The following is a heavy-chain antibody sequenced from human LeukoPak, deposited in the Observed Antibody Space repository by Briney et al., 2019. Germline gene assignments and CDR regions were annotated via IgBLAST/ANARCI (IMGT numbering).Heavy chain of an antibody. V-gene: IGHV4-4*02. CDR2: IYHSGST. CDR1: GGSISSSNW. CDR3: ARNYYDSSGYAFDI. D-gene: IGHD3-22*01. Sequence: SGTLSLTCAVSGGSISSSNWWSWVRQPPGKGLEWIGEIYHSGSTNYNPSLKSRVTISVDTSKNQFSLKLSSVTAADTAVYYCARNYYDSSGYAFDIWGQGTMVTVSS. J-gene: IGHJ3*02.